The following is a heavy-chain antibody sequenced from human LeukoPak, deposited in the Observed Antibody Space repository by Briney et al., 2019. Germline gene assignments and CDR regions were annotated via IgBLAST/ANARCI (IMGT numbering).Heavy chain of an antibody. CDR1: GGSISSSSYY. J-gene: IGHJ4*02. Sequence: SETLSLTCTVSGGSISSSSYYWGWIRQPPGKGLEWIGSIYYSGSTYYNPSLKSRVTISVDTSKNQFSLKLSSVTAADTAVYYCARGQEEVYSSGWYTVHWGQGTLVTVSS. CDR2: IYYSGST. V-gene: IGHV4-39*07. CDR3: ARGQEEVYSSGWYTVH. D-gene: IGHD6-19*01.